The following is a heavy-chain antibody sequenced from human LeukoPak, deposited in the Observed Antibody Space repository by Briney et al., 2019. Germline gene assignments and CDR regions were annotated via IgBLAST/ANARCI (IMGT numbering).Heavy chain of an antibody. CDR2: ITSSSSYI. J-gene: IGHJ6*03. D-gene: IGHD1-26*01. Sequence: GGSLRLSCAASGFTFSSYNMNWVRQAPGKGPEWVSSITSSSSYIYYADSVKGRFTISRDNAKNSLYLQMDSLRVEDTAVYYCARNPYSGSYGPYYYYYMDVWGEGTTVTISS. CDR3: ARNPYSGSYGPYYYYYMDV. CDR1: GFTFSSYN. V-gene: IGHV3-21*06.